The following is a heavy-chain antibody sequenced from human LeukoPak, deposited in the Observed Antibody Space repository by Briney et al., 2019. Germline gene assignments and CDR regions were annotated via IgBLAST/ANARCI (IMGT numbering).Heavy chain of an antibody. J-gene: IGHJ1*01. CDR2: INPNSGGT. D-gene: IGHD1-26*01. CDR3: ARVLEPIFSGSYPGYFQH. CDR1: GYTFTGYY. V-gene: IGHV1-2*02. Sequence: GASVKVSCKASGYTFTGYYMHWVRQAPGQGLEWMGWINPNSGGTDYAQKFQGRVTMTRDTSMSTAYMELSRLRSDDTAVYYCARVLEPIFSGSYPGYFQHWGQGTLVTVSS.